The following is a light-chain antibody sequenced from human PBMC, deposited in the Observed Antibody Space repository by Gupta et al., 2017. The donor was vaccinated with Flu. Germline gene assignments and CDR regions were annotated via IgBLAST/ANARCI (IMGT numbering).Light chain of an antibody. CDR2: EVT. Sequence: QSALTQPASVSGSPGQSLTISCTGTSNDVGGYSYVSWYQQRPGKAPKLRIYEVTNRPAGVASRFSGSKSGNTASLTISELQAEDEADYYCSADASSTTPVFGGGTKLTGL. V-gene: IGLV2-14*01. CDR3: SADASSTTPV. J-gene: IGLJ3*02. CDR1: SNDVGGYSY.